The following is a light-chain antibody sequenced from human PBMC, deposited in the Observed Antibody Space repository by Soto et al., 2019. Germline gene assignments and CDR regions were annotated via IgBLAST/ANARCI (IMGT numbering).Light chain of an antibody. Sequence: EIVMTQSPATLSVSPGERVTVSCRASESVSSNLAWYQQKAGQAPRLLIYGASTRATGIPARFSGSGSGTECTLTISTLQSEDVAIYYCQQYNSWPPYTFGQGTKLEI. CDR1: ESVSSN. CDR2: GAS. V-gene: IGKV3-15*01. J-gene: IGKJ2*01. CDR3: QQYNSWPPYT.